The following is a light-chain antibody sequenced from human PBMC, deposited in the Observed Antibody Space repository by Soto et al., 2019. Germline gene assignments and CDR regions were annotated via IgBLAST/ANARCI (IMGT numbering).Light chain of an antibody. V-gene: IGKV3-11*01. J-gene: IGKJ4*01. Sequence: ENLFTPAPASLTFSRWGITNLSCRASQSVGSYLAWYQQKPGQAPRLLIYDVSNRATGTPARFSGSGSGTDFTLTIGSLEPEDFAVYYCQQRSNWPPLTFGGGTKVDIK. CDR2: DVS. CDR3: QQRSNWPPLT. CDR1: QSVGSY.